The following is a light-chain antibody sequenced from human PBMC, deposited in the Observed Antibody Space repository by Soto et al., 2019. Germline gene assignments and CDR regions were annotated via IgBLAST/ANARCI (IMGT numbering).Light chain of an antibody. Sequence: EIVLTQSPATLSLSPGERATLSCRASQSVSSYLAWYQQKPGQAPRLLIYDASNRTTVIPARFSGSGSGTDFTLTISSLEPEDVTVYYCQQRSNWFTFGPGTKVDIK. CDR2: DAS. J-gene: IGKJ3*01. V-gene: IGKV3-11*01. CDR1: QSVSSY. CDR3: QQRSNWFT.